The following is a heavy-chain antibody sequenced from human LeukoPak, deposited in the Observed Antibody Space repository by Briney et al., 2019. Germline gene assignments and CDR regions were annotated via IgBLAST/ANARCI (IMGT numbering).Heavy chain of an antibody. CDR3: ARDLYCSSTSCFSGSYGYFDY. J-gene: IGHJ4*02. CDR1: GFTFDDYA. D-gene: IGHD2-2*01. CDR2: ISYDGSNK. Sequence: GGSLRLSCVASGFTFDDYAMHWVRQAPGKGLEWVAVISYDGSNKYYADSVKGRFTISRDNSKNTLYLQMNSLRAEDTAVYYCARDLYCSSTSCFSGSYGYFDYWGQGTLVTVSS. V-gene: IGHV3-30*04.